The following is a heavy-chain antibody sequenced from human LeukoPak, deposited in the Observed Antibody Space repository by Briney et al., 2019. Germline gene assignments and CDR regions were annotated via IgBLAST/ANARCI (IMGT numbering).Heavy chain of an antibody. CDR3: ARRSGGTSDY. D-gene: IGHD3-3*01. V-gene: IGHV5-51*01. J-gene: IGHJ4*02. CDR2: IYPGDSDT. Sequence: GGSLRLSCKGSGYSFTSYWISWVRQMPGKGLEWMGTIYPGDSDTKYSPSFQGQVTISGDKSISTAYLQWSSLKASDTAVYYCARRSGGTSDYWGQGTLVTVSS. CDR1: GYSFTSYW.